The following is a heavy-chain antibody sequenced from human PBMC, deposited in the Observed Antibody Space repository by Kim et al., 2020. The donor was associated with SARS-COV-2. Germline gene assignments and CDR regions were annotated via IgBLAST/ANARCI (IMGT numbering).Heavy chain of an antibody. CDR3: AKRVPAAIPTPAVFDP. J-gene: IGHJ5*02. D-gene: IGHD2-2*02. Sequence: GGSLRLSCAASGFTFSSYAMSWVRQAPGKGLEWVSAISGSGGSTYYADSVKGRFTISRDNSKNTLYLQMNSLRAEDTAVYYCAKRVPAAIPTPAVFDPWGQGTLVTVSS. CDR2: ISGSGGST. V-gene: IGHV3-23*01. CDR1: GFTFSSYA.